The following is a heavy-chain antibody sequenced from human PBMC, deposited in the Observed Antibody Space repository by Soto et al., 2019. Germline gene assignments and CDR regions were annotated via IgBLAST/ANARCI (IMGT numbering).Heavy chain of an antibody. CDR2: INPDRGDT. Sequence: ASVKVSCKASGYTFTGQYMHWVRQAPGQGLEWMGWINPDRGDTKYAKKFQGRVTRTRDTSISTVYMELSRLKSDDTAVYYCARDRGNMVAIFHHYYGMDVWGQGTTVTVSS. V-gene: IGHV1-2*02. D-gene: IGHD3-3*02. J-gene: IGHJ6*02. CDR3: ARDRGNMVAIFHHYYGMDV. CDR1: GYTFTGQY.